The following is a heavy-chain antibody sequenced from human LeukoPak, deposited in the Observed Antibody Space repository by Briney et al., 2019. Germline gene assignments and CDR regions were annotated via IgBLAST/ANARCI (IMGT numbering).Heavy chain of an antibody. V-gene: IGHV3-30*02. Sequence: GGSLRLSCAASGFTFSNYGMHWIRQAPGKGLEWVAFIRFDESDKYYADSVKGRFTISRDSSKNTLYLQMSSLRAEDTAVYYCAKTDSSSWLTDVWGKGTTVTVSS. CDR1: GFTFSNYG. CDR3: AKTDSSSWLTDV. J-gene: IGHJ6*04. CDR2: IRFDESDK. D-gene: IGHD6-13*01.